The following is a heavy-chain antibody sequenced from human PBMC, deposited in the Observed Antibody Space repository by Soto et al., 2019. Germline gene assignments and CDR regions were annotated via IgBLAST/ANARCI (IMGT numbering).Heavy chain of an antibody. V-gene: IGHV4-34*01. Sequence: QVQLQQWGAGLLKPSETLSLTCAVYGGSFSGYYWSWIRQPPGKGLEWIGEINHSGSTNYNPSLKSRVTIAVDTSKNQFSLRLSAVTAADTAVYYCARKEVAVAGSDYFDYWGQGTLVTVSS. CDR3: ARKEVAVAGSDYFDY. CDR1: GGSFSGYY. J-gene: IGHJ4*02. D-gene: IGHD6-19*01. CDR2: INHSGST.